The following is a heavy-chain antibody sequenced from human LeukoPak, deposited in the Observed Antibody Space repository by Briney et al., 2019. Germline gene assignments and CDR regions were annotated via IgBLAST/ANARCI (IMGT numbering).Heavy chain of an antibody. CDR2: ISSSSSYI. CDR1: GFTFSSYS. Sequence: GGSLRLSCAASGFTFSSYSMNWVRQAPGKGLEWVSSISSSSSYIYYADSVKGRFTISRDNAKNSLYLQMNSLRAEDTAVYYCASHYGDYGRKRFDYWGQGTLVTVSS. V-gene: IGHV3-21*01. D-gene: IGHD4-17*01. J-gene: IGHJ4*02. CDR3: ASHYGDYGRKRFDY.